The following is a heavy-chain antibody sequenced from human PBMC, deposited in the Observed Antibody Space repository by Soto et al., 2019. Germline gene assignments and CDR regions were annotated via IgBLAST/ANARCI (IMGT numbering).Heavy chain of an antibody. Sequence: GGSLRLSCAASGFTFSSYWMSWVRQAPGKGLEWVANIKQDGSEKYYVDSVKGRFTISRDNAKNSLYLQMNSQRAEDAAVYYCARRITSGWFDYWGQGTLVTVSS. CDR1: GFTFSSYW. CDR2: IKQDGSEK. J-gene: IGHJ4*02. D-gene: IGHD6-19*01. CDR3: ARRITSGWFDY. V-gene: IGHV3-7*01.